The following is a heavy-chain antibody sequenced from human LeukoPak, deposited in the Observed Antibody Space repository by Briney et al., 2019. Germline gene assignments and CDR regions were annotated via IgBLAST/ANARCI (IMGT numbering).Heavy chain of an antibody. V-gene: IGHV1-8*01. CDR3: ARDPVPAKTFYYYYGMDV. CDR2: MNPINGNT. Sequence: GASVKVSCKATGFTFTNYDINWVRQASGQGLEWMGWMNPINGNTGYAQKLQGRVTMTTGTSTSTAYMELRSLRSDDTAVYYCARDPVPAKTFYYYYGMDVWGQGTTVTVSS. J-gene: IGHJ6*02. CDR1: GFTFTNYD. D-gene: IGHD2-2*01.